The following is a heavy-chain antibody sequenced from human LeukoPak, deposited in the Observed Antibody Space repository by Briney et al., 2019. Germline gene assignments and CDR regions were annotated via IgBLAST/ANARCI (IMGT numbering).Heavy chain of an antibody. Sequence: SETLSLTCAVYGGSFSGYYWSWIRQPPGKGLEWIGEINHYGSINYNPSLKSRVTISVDTSKNQFSLRLSSVTAADTAVYYCARGPYTYNVRYFDNWGQGTLVTVSS. J-gene: IGHJ4*02. D-gene: IGHD2-2*02. CDR1: GGSFSGYY. V-gene: IGHV4-34*01. CDR2: INHYGSI. CDR3: ARGPYTYNVRYFDN.